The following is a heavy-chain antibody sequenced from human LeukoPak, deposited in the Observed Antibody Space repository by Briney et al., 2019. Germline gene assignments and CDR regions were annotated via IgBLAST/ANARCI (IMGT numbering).Heavy chain of an antibody. J-gene: IGHJ5*02. V-gene: IGHV3-66*01. CDR1: GFTVSSNY. Sequence: GGSLRLSCAASGFTVSSNYMSWVRQAPGKGLEWVSVIYSGGSTYYADSVKGRFTISRDNSKNTLYLQMNSLRAEDTAVYYCAREVNIAAAWFDPWGQGTLVTVSS. D-gene: IGHD6-13*01. CDR2: IYSGGST. CDR3: AREVNIAAAWFDP.